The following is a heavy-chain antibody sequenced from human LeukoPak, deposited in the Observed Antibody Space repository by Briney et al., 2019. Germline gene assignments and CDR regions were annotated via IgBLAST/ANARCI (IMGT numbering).Heavy chain of an antibody. CDR2: INHSGST. J-gene: IGHJ5*02. V-gene: IGHV4-34*01. D-gene: IGHD2-15*01. Sequence: SETLSLTCAVYGGSFSGYYWSWIRQPPGKGLEWIGEINHSGSTNYNPSLKSRVTISVDTSKNQFSLKLSSVTAADTAVYYCARGGPYGGSYLRRSGWFDPWGQGTLVTVSS. CDR3: ARGGPYGGSYLRRSGWFDP. CDR1: GGSFSGYY.